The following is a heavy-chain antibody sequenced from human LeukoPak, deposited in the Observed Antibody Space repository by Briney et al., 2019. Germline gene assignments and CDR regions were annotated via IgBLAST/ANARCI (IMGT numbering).Heavy chain of an antibody. J-gene: IGHJ5*02. CDR3: ARDRSERRGRYSSSSPLGWFDP. D-gene: IGHD6-13*01. CDR1: GFTFSSYA. CDR2: ISYDGSNK. Sequence: GGSLRLSCGASGFTFSSYAMHWVRQAPGKGLEWVAVISYDGSNKYYADSVKGRFTISRDNSKNTLYLQMNSLRAEDTAVYYCARDRSERRGRYSSSSPLGWFDPWGQGTLVTVSS. V-gene: IGHV3-30-3*01.